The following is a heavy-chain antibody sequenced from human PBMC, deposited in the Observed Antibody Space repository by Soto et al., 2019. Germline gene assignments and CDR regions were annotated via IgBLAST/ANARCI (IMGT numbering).Heavy chain of an antibody. D-gene: IGHD6-13*01. V-gene: IGHV3-9*01. CDR1: GFTFDDYA. J-gene: IGHJ5*02. CDR3: AKDIFRQQLTPFDP. Sequence: EVQLVESGGGLVQPGRSLRLSCAASGFTFDDYAMHWVRQAPGKGLEWVSGISWNSGSIGYADSVKGRFTISRDNAKNSLYLQMNSLRSEDTALYYCAKDIFRQQLTPFDPWGHGTLVTVSS. CDR2: ISWNSGSI.